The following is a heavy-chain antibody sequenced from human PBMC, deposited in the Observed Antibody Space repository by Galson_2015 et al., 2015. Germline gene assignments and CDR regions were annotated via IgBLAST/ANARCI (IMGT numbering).Heavy chain of an antibody. Sequence: SLRLSCAASGFSFSNYWMTWVRQAPGKGLEWVANIKEDGSEKYYVDSVKGRFTVSRDNAKNLLSLQMNSLRAEDTAVYYCAKEEVGIGYSSGGSCLYNYFDPWGQGTLVTVSS. J-gene: IGHJ5*02. D-gene: IGHD2-15*01. V-gene: IGHV3-7*01. CDR3: AKEEVGIGYSSGGSCLYNYFDP. CDR1: GFSFSNYW. CDR2: IKEDGSEK.